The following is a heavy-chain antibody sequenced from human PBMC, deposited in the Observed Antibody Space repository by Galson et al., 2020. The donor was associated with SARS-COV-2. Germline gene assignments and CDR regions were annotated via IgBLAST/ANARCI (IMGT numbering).Heavy chain of an antibody. CDR2: IYYTRST. CDR3: ARVLRYFDWCDY. D-gene: IGHD3-9*01. Sequence: ETLSPTCTVSAGSISISSYYWGWIRQPPGKGLECIGRIYYTRSTYYNPSLKSRVTISVDTSKNQFSLKLSSVTAADTAVYYCARVLRYFDWCDYWGQGTLVTVSS. CDR1: AGSISISSYY. J-gene: IGHJ4*02. V-gene: IGHV4-39*01.